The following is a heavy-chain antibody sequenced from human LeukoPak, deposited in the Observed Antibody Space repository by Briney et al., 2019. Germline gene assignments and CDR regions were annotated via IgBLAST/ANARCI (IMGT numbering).Heavy chain of an antibody. D-gene: IGHD6-19*01. V-gene: IGHV3-7*01. Sequence: GGSLRLSCAASGFTFSSYWMSWVRQAPGKGLEWVANIKQDGSEKYYVDSVKGRFTISRDNAKNSLYLQMNSLRAEDTAVYYCARVAVAGSLGAGYYGMDVWGQGTTVTVSS. CDR1: GFTFSSYW. J-gene: IGHJ6*02. CDR3: ARVAVAGSLGAGYYGMDV. CDR2: IKQDGSEK.